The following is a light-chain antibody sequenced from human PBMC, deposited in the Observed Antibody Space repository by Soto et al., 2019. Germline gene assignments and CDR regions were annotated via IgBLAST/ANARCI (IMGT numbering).Light chain of an antibody. V-gene: IGKV3-15*01. J-gene: IGKJ5*01. CDR1: QSVSNN. Sequence: EIVMTQSPVTLSVSPGERVTLSCRASQSVSNNLAWDQQKSGQAPRLLIYAASTRVTGIPARFSGSGSGTEFTLTISSLQSEDFAIYYCQQYNNWPPVTFGQGTRLDIK. CDR2: AAS. CDR3: QQYNNWPPVT.